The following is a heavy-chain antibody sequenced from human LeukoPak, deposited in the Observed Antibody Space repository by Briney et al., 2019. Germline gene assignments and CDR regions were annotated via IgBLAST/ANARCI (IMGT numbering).Heavy chain of an antibody. V-gene: IGHV1-2*02. Sequence: ASVKVSCKASGYTFTGYYMHWVRQAPGQGLEWMGWINPNSGGTNYAQKFQGRVTMTRDTSISTAYMELSRLRSDDTAVYYCATRQPIPVARGNYYYYGMDVWGQGTTVTVPS. D-gene: IGHD6-19*01. CDR1: GYTFTGYY. J-gene: IGHJ6*02. CDR3: ATRQPIPVARGNYYYYGMDV. CDR2: INPNSGGT.